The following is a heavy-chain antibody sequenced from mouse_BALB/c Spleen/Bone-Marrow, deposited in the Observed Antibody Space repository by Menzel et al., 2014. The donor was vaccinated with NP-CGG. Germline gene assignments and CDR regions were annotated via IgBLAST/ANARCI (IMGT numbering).Heavy chain of an antibody. CDR3: ARGGISIDY. J-gene: IGHJ2*01. CDR1: GYAFSIYW. Sequence: VKLMESGAELVRPGSSVMISCKAPGYAFSIYWMNWVKQRPGQGLEWIGQIYPGDDDTDYNGKFKGKATLTADRSSSTAYMQLNSLTSEDSAVYFCARGGISIDYWGQGTTLTVSS. V-gene: IGHV1-80*01. CDR2: IYPGDDDT.